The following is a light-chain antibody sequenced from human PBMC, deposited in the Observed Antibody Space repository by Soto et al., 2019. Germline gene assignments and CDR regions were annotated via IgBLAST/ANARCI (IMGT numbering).Light chain of an antibody. J-gene: IGLJ1*01. CDR1: SSDVGNYVL. V-gene: IGLV2-23*02. Sequence: QSVLTQPASVSGSPGQSITISCTGTSSDVGNYVLVSWYQQHPGTAPKLMIFEVTKRPSGVSDRFSGSKSGNSASLTISGLQADDEADYYCSSYAGGSFYDFGTGTEVTVL. CDR3: SSYAGGSFYD. CDR2: EVT.